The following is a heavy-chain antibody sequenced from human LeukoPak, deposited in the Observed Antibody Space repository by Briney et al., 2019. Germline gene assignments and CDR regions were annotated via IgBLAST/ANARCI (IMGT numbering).Heavy chain of an antibody. J-gene: IGHJ2*01. V-gene: IGHV4-39*01. D-gene: IGHD6-13*01. Sequence: SETLSLTCSVSGDSIDRSIYYWAWIRQSPGKGLEWIGTIYYSGTTYYNPSLKSPVSISVDTSKNQFSLKMKSVTAADTAVYYCARQMGSGYSITYWYFDVWGRGTLVTVSS. CDR1: GDSIDRSIYY. CDR3: ARQMGSGYSITYWYFDV. CDR2: IYYSGTT.